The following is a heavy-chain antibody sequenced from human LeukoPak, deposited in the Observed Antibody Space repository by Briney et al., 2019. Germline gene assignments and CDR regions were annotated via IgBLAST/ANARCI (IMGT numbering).Heavy chain of an antibody. J-gene: IGHJ4*02. Sequence: GGSLRLSCAASGFTFSSYAMSWARQAPGKGLEWVSAISGSGGSTYYADSVKGRFTISRDNSKSTLYLQMNSLRAEDTAVYYCAKASRSSSWPLDYWGQGTLVTVSS. CDR1: GFTFSSYA. V-gene: IGHV3-23*01. CDR2: ISGSGGST. D-gene: IGHD6-13*01. CDR3: AKASRSSSWPLDY.